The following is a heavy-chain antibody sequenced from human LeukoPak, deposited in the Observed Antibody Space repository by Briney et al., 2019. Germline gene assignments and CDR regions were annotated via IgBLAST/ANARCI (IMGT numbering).Heavy chain of an antibody. D-gene: IGHD3-22*01. CDR2: IYPNGGT. V-gene: IGHV4-61*02. CDR3: AREYYDSNKAPAFDI. CDR1: GASISSGANY. J-gene: IGHJ3*02. Sequence: SETLSLTCTVSGASISSGANYWHWIRQPAGKGLEWIGRIYPNGGTEYNPSLKNRVTILLDTSKNQFSLRLSSVTAADTAVYYCAREYYDSNKAPAFDIWGQGTMVTVSS.